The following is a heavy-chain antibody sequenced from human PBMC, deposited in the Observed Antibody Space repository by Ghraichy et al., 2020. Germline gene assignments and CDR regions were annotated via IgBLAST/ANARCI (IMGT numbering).Heavy chain of an antibody. CDR1: GFTFSDHY. D-gene: IGHD2-2*01. J-gene: IGHJ4*02. CDR2: IWYDGSNK. CDR3: ARDCSSTSCQTGGFDY. Sequence: GGSLRLSCAVSGFTFSDHYMDWVRQAPGKGLEWVAVIWYDGSNKYYADSVKGRFTISRDNSKNTLYLQMNSLRAEDTAVYYCARDCSSTSCQTGGFDYWGQGTLVTVSS. V-gene: IGHV3-33*08.